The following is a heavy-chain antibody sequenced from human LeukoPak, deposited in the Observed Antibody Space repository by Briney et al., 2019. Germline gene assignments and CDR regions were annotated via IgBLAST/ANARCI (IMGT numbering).Heavy chain of an antibody. CDR2: ISAYNGNT. Sequence: ASVKVSCKASGYSFTSYGISWVRQAPGQGLEWMGWISAYNGNTNYAQKFQGRVTMTRDTSISTAYMELRSLRSDDTAVYYCAREQQLIRGDYWGQGTLVTVSS. CDR3: AREQQLIRGDY. D-gene: IGHD6-13*01. V-gene: IGHV1-18*01. CDR1: GYSFTSYG. J-gene: IGHJ4*02.